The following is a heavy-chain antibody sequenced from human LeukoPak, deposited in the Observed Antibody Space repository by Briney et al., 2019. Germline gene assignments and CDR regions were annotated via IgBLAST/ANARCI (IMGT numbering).Heavy chain of an antibody. CDR1: GFTFSDYH. V-gene: IGHV3-11*01. J-gene: IGHJ4*02. CDR3: AAGRDIAVAGPGGYFDY. CDR2: ISPRGGRM. D-gene: IGHD6-19*01. Sequence: GGSLRLSCAASGFTFSDYHMNWIRQAPGKGLEWVSYISPRGGRMYFADSVKGRFTISRDNAENSLFLQMNSLTADDTAVYYCAAGRDIAVAGPGGYFDYWGQGTLVTVSS.